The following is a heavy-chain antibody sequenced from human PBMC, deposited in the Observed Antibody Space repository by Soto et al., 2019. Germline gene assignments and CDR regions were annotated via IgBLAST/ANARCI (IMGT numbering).Heavy chain of an antibody. D-gene: IGHD2-21*02. Sequence: GGSLRLSCAASGFTFSSYWMSWVRQAPGKGLEWVANIKQDGSEKYYVDSVKGRFTISRDNAKNSLYLQMNSLRAEDTAVYYCARGGGGPYCGGDCYSGFDYWGQGTLVTVSS. CDR3: ARGGGGPYCGGDCYSGFDY. CDR1: GFTFSSYW. J-gene: IGHJ4*02. V-gene: IGHV3-7*03. CDR2: IKQDGSEK.